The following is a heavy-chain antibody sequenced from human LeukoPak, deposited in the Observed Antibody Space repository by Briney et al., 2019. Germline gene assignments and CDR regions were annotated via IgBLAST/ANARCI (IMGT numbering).Heavy chain of an antibody. Sequence: GGSLRHSCAASGFTFSSYSMNWVRQAPGKGLEWVSSISSSSSYIYYADSVKGRFTISRDNAKNSLYLQMNSLRAEDTAVYYCARDQTNVYYDFWSGTNIVDYWGQGTLVTVSS. CDR2: ISSSSSYI. CDR3: ARDQTNVYYDFWSGTNIVDY. D-gene: IGHD3-3*01. V-gene: IGHV3-21*01. CDR1: GFTFSSYS. J-gene: IGHJ4*02.